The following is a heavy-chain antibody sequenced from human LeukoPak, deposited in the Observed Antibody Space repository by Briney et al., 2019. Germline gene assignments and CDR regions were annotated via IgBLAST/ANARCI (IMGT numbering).Heavy chain of an antibody. CDR3: AREAVISGWSGDMDV. Sequence: GGSLRLSCTASASTFTTYGFHWVRQAPGKGLEWVALIWADGSNQFSADSVKGRVNMARDNAKNTVYLQMDSLRVDDTAVYFCAREAVISGWSGDMDVWGQGTTVTVSS. J-gene: IGHJ6*02. V-gene: IGHV3-33*01. CDR2: IWADGSNQ. D-gene: IGHD6-19*01. CDR1: ASTFTTYG.